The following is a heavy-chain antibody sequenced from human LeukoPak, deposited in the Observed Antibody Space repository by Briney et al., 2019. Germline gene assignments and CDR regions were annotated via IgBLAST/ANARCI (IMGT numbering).Heavy chain of an antibody. CDR3: AKKTTYCSSTSCYQDYFDY. CDR1: GFTFSSYG. D-gene: IGHD2-2*01. J-gene: IGHJ4*02. V-gene: IGHV3-23*01. CDR2: ISGSGGST. Sequence: GGSLRLSCAASGFTFSSYGMHWVRQAPGKGLEWVSAISGSGGSTYYADSVKGRFTISRDNSKNTLYLQMNSLRAEDTAVYYCAKKTTYCSSTSCYQDYFDYWGQGTLVTVSS.